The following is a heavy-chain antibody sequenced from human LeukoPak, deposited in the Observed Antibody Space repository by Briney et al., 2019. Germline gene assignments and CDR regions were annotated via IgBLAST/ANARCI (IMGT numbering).Heavy chain of an antibody. CDR2: IKQDGSEK. CDR1: GFTFSSYW. Sequence: GGSLRLSCAASGFTFSSYWMSWVRQAPGKGLEWVANIKQDGSEKYYVDSVKGRFTISRDNAKNSLYLQMNSLRAEDTAVYYCARDSITMVRGVIITRYYYMDVWGKGTTVTVSS. D-gene: IGHD3-10*01. V-gene: IGHV3-7*01. J-gene: IGHJ6*03. CDR3: ARDSITMVRGVIITRYYYMDV.